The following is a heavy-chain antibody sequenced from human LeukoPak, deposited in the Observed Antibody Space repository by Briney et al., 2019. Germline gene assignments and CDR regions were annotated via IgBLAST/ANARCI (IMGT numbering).Heavy chain of an antibody. Sequence: ASVKVSCKASGYTFTSYGISWVRQAPGHGLEWMGWISAYNGNTNYAQKLQGRGTITTDTSTSTAYMGLRSLRSDDTAVYYCARGRSGSYCVDYWGQGTLVTVSS. CDR2: ISAYNGNT. CDR3: ARGRSGSYCVDY. J-gene: IGHJ4*02. CDR1: GYTFTSYG. V-gene: IGHV1-18*01. D-gene: IGHD1-26*01.